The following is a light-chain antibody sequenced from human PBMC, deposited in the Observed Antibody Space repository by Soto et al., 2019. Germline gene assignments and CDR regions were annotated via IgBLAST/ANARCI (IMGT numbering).Light chain of an antibody. CDR2: GAS. CDR3: QQYGSSPLT. J-gene: IGKJ4*01. CDR1: QRVRSSY. Sequence: EILLTQSPGTLSLSPGEGATLSCRASQRVRSSYLAWYQQKPGQAPRLLIYGASSRATGIPDRFSGSGSGTDFTLTISRLEPEEFAVYYCQQYGSSPLTFGGGTKVEIK. V-gene: IGKV3-20*01.